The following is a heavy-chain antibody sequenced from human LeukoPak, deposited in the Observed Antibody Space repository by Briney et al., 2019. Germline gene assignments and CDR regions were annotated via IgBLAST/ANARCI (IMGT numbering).Heavy chain of an antibody. D-gene: IGHD6-19*01. J-gene: IGHJ4*02. V-gene: IGHV3-48*04. CDR1: GFTFSSYS. CDR2: ISSSGSTI. Sequence: PGGSLRLSCAASGFTFSSYSMNWVRQAPGKGLEWVSYISSSGSTIYYADSVKGRFTISTDNAKNTLYLQMNRLRAEDTAVYYCARGSGWGSFDYWGQGPLVTVSS. CDR3: ARGSGWGSFDY.